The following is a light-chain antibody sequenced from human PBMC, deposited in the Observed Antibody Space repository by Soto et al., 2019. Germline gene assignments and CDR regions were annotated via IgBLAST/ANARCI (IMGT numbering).Light chain of an antibody. Sequence: IQMTQSPSTLSGSVGDRVTLTCRASQGISSYLAWYQQKPGKAPKLLIYAASTLQSGVPSRFSGSGSGTDFTLTISCLQSEDFATYYCQQYYSYPRTFGQGTKVDIK. CDR1: QGISSY. CDR2: AAS. CDR3: QQYYSYPRT. J-gene: IGKJ1*01. V-gene: IGKV1-8*01.